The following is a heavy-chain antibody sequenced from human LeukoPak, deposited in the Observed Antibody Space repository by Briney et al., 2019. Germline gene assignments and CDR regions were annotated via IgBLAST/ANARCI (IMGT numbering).Heavy chain of an antibody. V-gene: IGHV4-59*12. CDR3: ARVLWSSGYYFDY. CDR2: IYYSGST. D-gene: IGHD3-22*01. Sequence: PSETLSLTCTVSGGSISSYYWSWIRQPPGKGLEWIGYIYYSGSTYYNPSLKSRVTISVDTSKNQFSLKLSSVTAADTAVYYCARVLWSSGYYFDYWGQGTLVTVSS. J-gene: IGHJ4*02. CDR1: GGSISSYY.